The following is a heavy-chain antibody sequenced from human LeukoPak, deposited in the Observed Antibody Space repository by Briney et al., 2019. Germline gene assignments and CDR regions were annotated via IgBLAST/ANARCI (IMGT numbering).Heavy chain of an antibody. CDR3: ARVGYCSRRVYYNYDY. J-gene: IGHJ4*02. CDR2: INPNTGGT. Sequence: ASVKVSCKASGYSFTGNYIHWVRQAPGQGFEWMGWINPNTGGTNYAQKFKGRVLMTRDTSISTAYLELSSLKSDDTAVYYCARVGYCSRRVYYNYDYWGQGAQVTVSS. V-gene: IGHV1-2*02. D-gene: IGHD2-2*03. CDR1: GYSFTGNY.